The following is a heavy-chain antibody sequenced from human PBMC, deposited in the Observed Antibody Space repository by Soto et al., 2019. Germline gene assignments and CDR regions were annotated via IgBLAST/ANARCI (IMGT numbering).Heavy chain of an antibody. Sequence: QVQLVQSGAEVKKPGSSVKVSCKAFGGTFSSYAISWVRQAPGQGLEWMGGIIPIFGTANYAQKFQGRVTITADKSTSTAYMELSSLRSEDTAVYYCARRGYSGYLSPYYYGMDVWGQGTTVTVSS. D-gene: IGHD5-12*01. V-gene: IGHV1-69*06. CDR1: GGTFSSYA. CDR2: IIPIFGTA. J-gene: IGHJ6*02. CDR3: ARRGYSGYLSPYYYGMDV.